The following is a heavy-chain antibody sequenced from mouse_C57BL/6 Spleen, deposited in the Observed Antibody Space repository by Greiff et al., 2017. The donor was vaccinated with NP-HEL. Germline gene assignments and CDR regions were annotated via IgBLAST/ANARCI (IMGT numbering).Heavy chain of an antibody. J-gene: IGHJ2*01. V-gene: IGHV1-15*01. CDR3: TCPLDNYFDY. CDR2: IDPETGGT. Sequence: QVQLQQSGAELVRPGASVTLSCKASGYTFTDYEMHWVKQTPVHGLEWIGAIDPETGGTAYNQKFKGKAILTADKSSSTAYMELRSLTSEDSAVYYCTCPLDNYFDYWGQGTTLTVSS. CDR1: GYTFTDYE.